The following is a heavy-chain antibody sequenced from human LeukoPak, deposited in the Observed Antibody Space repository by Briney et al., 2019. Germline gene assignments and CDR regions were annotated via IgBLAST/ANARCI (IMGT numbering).Heavy chain of an antibody. CDR1: GFTFSNAW. Sequence: GGSLRLSCAASGFTFSNAWMSWVRQASGKGLEWVGRIKSKTDGGTTDYAAPVKGRFTISRDDSKNTLYLQMNSLKTEDTAVYYCTTDSYDYVWGSYPLYAFDIWGQGTMVTVSS. D-gene: IGHD3-16*02. V-gene: IGHV3-15*01. CDR2: IKSKTDGGTT. CDR3: TTDSYDYVWGSYPLYAFDI. J-gene: IGHJ3*02.